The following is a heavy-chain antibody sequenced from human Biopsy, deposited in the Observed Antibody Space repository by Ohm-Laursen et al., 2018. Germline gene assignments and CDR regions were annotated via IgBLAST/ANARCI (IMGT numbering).Heavy chain of an antibody. D-gene: IGHD3-22*01. V-gene: IGHV3-30*18. CDR2: ISYDGSKK. Sequence: SLRLSCTASGFIFSSYAMHWVRQAPGKGLKWVAFISYDGSKKDYGDSVKGRFTISRDNSKNTLYLQMNNLRAEDTAVYYCAKIAFDSSGANTMRDYWGQGTLVTVFS. CDR3: AKIAFDSSGANTMRDY. CDR1: GFIFSSYA. J-gene: IGHJ4*02.